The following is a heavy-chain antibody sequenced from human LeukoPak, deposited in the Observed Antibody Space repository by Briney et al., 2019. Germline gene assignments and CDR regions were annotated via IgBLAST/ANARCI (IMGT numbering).Heavy chain of an antibody. D-gene: IGHD2-2*01. CDR2: INHSGST. J-gene: IGHJ4*02. V-gene: IGHV4-34*01. Sequence: PSETLSLTCAVYGGSFSGYYWSWIRQPPGKGLEWIGEINHSGSTNYNPSLKSRVTISVDTSKNQFSLKLSSVTAADTAVYYCARGGYCSSTSCKRDDYWGQGTLVTVS. CDR3: ARGGYCSSTSCKRDDY. CDR1: GGSFSGYY.